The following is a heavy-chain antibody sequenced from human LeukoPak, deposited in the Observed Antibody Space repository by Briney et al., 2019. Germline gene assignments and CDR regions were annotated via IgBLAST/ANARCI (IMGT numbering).Heavy chain of an antibody. D-gene: IGHD3-22*01. CDR1: GGSISSYY. CDR2: IYYSGST. CDR3: ARGGAYYYDSSGYYLGY. Sequence: SETPSLTCTVSGGSISSYYWSWIRQPPGKGLEWIGYIYYSGSTNYNPSLKSRVTISVDTSKNQFSLKLSSVTAADTAVYYCARGGAYYYDSSGYYLGYWGQGTLVTVSS. V-gene: IGHV4-59*01. J-gene: IGHJ4*02.